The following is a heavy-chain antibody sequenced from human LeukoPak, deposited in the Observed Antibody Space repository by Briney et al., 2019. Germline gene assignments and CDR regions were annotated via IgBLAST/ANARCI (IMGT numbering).Heavy chain of an antibody. Sequence: GGSLRLSCAASGFIFSSYSMNWVRQGPGKGLEWIPYISSSSSTIYYADSVKGRFTISRDNAKNSLYLQMNSLRADDTAVYYCARFPMGDSFDIWGQGTMVTVSS. V-gene: IGHV3-48*01. CDR2: ISSSSSTI. CDR3: ARFPMGDSFDI. D-gene: IGHD5-24*01. CDR1: GFIFSSYS. J-gene: IGHJ3*02.